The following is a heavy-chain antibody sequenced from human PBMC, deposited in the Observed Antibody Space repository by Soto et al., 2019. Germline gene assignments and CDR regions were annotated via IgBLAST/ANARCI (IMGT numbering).Heavy chain of an antibody. D-gene: IGHD4-4*01. J-gene: IGHJ4*02. V-gene: IGHV1-46*03. CDR1: GYTFSNYY. CDR3: ARGYGYSIYFFDY. Sequence: QVQLVQYGAEVKKPGASVKVSCKASGYTFSNYYVHWVRQAPGQGLEWMGTINPSGGNTGDAEKFQDRVTMTRDMSTTTVYMELSRLRPDDTAVYFCARGYGYSIYFFDYWGQGTQVTVSS. CDR2: INPSGGNT.